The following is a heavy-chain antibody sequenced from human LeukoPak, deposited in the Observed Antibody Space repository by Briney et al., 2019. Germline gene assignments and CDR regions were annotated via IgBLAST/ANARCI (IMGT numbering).Heavy chain of an antibody. J-gene: IGHJ4*02. CDR1: GGSISSGGYY. Sequence: SETLSLTCTVSGGSISSGGYYWSWIRQHPGKGLEWIGYIYYSGSTNYNPSLKSRVTISVDTSKNQFSLKLSSVTAADTAVYYCARQGVYGDYSDYWGQGTLVTVSS. D-gene: IGHD4-17*01. CDR3: ARQGVYGDYSDY. V-gene: IGHV4-61*08. CDR2: IYYSGST.